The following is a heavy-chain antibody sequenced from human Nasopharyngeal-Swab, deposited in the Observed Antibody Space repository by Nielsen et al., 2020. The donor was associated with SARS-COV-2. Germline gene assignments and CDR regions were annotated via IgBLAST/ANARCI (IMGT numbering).Heavy chain of an antibody. CDR1: GGSFSSSSSY. Sequence: GSLRLSCTVSGGSFSSSSSYWGWIRQSPGKGLEWIGTINYSGSTYYNPSLKSRVTISVDTSRNQFSLKLSSVTAADTAVYHCARGNIGLIDPFDNWGQGTLVTVSS. D-gene: IGHD2-21*01. CDR3: ARGNIGLIDPFDN. V-gene: IGHV4-39*01. CDR2: INYSGST. J-gene: IGHJ4*02.